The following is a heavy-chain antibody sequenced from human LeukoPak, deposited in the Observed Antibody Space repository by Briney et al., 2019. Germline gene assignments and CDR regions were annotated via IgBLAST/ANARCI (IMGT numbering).Heavy chain of an antibody. Sequence: ASETLSLTCTVSGGSISSYYWSWVRQPPGKGLEWHGYIYYSGSTNYNPSLKSRVAISVDTSKNQFSLKLSSATAADTALYYCARDHTGGGWFDPWGQGTLVTVSS. J-gene: IGHJ5*02. CDR2: IYYSGST. CDR3: ARDHTGGGWFDP. V-gene: IGHV4-59*01. CDR1: GGSISSYY. D-gene: IGHD1-1*01.